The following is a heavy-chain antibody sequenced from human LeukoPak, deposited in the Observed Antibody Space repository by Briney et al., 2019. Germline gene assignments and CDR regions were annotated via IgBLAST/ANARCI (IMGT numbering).Heavy chain of an antibody. Sequence: ASVKVSCKASGYSFTNYDINWVRQAAGQGLEWMGWMNPNSGNTGYAQKFQGRVALTRDTSISTAYLELSSLNSGDTAVYYCARARVGLWFGDLAYALDIWGLGTMVTVSS. J-gene: IGHJ3*02. CDR3: ARARVGLWFGDLAYALDI. CDR2: MNPNSGNT. D-gene: IGHD3-10*01. CDR1: GYSFTNYD. V-gene: IGHV1-8*01.